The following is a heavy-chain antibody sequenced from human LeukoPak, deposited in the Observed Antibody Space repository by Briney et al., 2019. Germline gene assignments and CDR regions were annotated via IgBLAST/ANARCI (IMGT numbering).Heavy chain of an antibody. CDR3: QRYGSGSSFGY. J-gene: IGHJ4*02. D-gene: IGHD3-10*01. CDR1: GFTFSSYA. CDR2: ISGSGGST. V-gene: IGHV3-23*01. Sequence: PGGSLRLSCAASGFTFSSYAMSWVRQAPGKGLEWVSAISGSGGSTYYADSVKGRFTISRDNSKNTLYLQMNSLRAEDTAVYYCQRYGSGSSFGYWGQGTLVTVSS.